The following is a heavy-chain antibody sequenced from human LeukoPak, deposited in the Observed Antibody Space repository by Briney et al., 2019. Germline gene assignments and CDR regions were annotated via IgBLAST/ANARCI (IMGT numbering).Heavy chain of an antibody. Sequence: GGSLRLSCAASGFTVSSNYMSWVRQAPGKGLEWVSVIYSGGSTYYADSVKGRFTISRDNSKNTLYLQMNSLRAEDTAVYYCARGFYGSGKYYFDYWGQGTPVTVSS. CDR3: ARGFYGSGKYYFDY. D-gene: IGHD3-10*01. CDR1: GFTVSSNY. CDR2: IYSGGST. V-gene: IGHV3-66*01. J-gene: IGHJ4*02.